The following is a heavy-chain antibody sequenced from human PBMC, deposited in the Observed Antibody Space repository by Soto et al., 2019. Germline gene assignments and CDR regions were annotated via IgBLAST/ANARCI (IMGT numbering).Heavy chain of an antibody. V-gene: IGHV1-69*01. Sequence: QVQLVQSGAEVKKPGSSVKVSCKASGGTFSSYAISWVRQAPGQGLEWMGGIIPIFGTANYAQKFQGRVTITGDDYTSTAYMELSSLRSEDTAVYYCASPEEGELYYYYYGMDVWGQGTTVTVSS. CDR2: IIPIFGTA. J-gene: IGHJ6*02. CDR1: GGTFSSYA. D-gene: IGHD1-26*01. CDR3: ASPEEGELYYYYYGMDV.